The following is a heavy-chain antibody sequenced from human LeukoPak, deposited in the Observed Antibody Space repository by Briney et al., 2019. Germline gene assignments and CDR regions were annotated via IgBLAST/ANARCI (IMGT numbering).Heavy chain of an antibody. CDR1: GHTFTSYY. D-gene: IGHD5-24*01. V-gene: IGHV1-46*01. CDR2: INPSGGST. CDR3: ARDSTAYNSFDY. Sequence: ASVKVSCKASGHTFTSYYMHWVRQAPGQGLEWMGIINPSGGSTSYAQKFQGRVTMTRDTSTSTVYMELSSLRSEDTAVYYCARDSTAYNSFDYWGQGTLVTVSS. J-gene: IGHJ4*02.